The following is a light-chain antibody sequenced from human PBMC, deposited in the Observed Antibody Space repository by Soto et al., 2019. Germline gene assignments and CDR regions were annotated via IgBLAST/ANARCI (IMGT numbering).Light chain of an antibody. CDR1: QSISKY. CDR2: AAS. J-gene: IGKJ2*01. Sequence: DLQMTQSPSSLSASVGDRVTITCRASQSISKYLNWYQQKPGQAPNLLIYAASTLQSGVPSRFSGSGSGTDFTLTISSLQPEDFATYYCQQRYSTPPDTFGQGTKLEIK. V-gene: IGKV1-39*01. CDR3: QQRYSTPPDT.